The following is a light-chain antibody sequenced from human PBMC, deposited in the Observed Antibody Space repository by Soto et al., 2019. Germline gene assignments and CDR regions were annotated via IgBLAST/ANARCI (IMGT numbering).Light chain of an antibody. CDR1: SSDVGGYNY. V-gene: IGLV2-14*01. CDR2: EVS. CDR3: SSYTSTNTPYV. Sequence: QSVLTQSPSASGSPGQSITISCTGTSSDVGGYNYVSWFQQHPGKAPKLMIYEVSNRPSGVSNRFSGSKSDNTASLTISGLQAEDEADYYCSSYTSTNTPYVFGTGTKVTVL. J-gene: IGLJ1*01.